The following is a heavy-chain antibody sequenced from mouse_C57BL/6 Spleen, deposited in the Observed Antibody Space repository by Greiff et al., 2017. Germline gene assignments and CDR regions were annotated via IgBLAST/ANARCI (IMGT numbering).Heavy chain of an antibody. CDR2: INPNNGGT. CDR1: GYTFTDYY. D-gene: IGHD2-3*01. Sequence: VQLQQSGPELVKPGASVKISCKASGYTFTDYYMNWVKQSHGKSLEWIGDINPNNGGTSYNQKFKGKATLTVDKSSSTAYMELRSLTSEDSAVYYCAKCDGYYYAMDYWGQGTSVTVSS. V-gene: IGHV1-26*01. CDR3: AKCDGYYYAMDY. J-gene: IGHJ4*01.